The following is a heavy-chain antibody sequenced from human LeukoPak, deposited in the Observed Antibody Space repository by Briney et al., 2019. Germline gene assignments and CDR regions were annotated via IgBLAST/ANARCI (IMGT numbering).Heavy chain of an antibody. Sequence: GASVKVSCKASGGTFSSYAISWVRQAPGQGLEWMGWINPNSGGTNYAQKFQGRVTMTRNTSINTAYMELSRLRSDDTAVYYCARGLRGSPAFDYWGQGTLVTVSS. D-gene: IGHD2-2*01. J-gene: IGHJ4*02. V-gene: IGHV1-2*02. CDR3: ARGLRGSPAFDY. CDR2: INPNSGGT. CDR1: GGTFSSYA.